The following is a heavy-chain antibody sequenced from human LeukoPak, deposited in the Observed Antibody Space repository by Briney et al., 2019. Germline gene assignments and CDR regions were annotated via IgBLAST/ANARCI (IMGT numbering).Heavy chain of an antibody. D-gene: IGHD3-22*01. J-gene: IGHJ4*02. V-gene: IGHV4-30-4*01. CDR3: ARAAGYYDSSGLDY. CDR2: IYYSGST. Sequence: PSQTLSLTCTVSGGSISSGDYYWSWIRQPPGKGLEWIGYIYYSGSTYYNPSLKSRVTISVDTSKNQFSLKLSSVTAADTAVYYCARAAGYYDSSGLDYWGQGTLVTVSS. CDR1: GGSISSGDYY.